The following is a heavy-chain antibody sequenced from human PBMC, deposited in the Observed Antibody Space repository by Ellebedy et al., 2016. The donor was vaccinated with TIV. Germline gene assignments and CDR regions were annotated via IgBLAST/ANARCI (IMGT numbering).Heavy chain of an antibody. V-gene: IGHV3-23*01. CDR3: VRQPGPGDYYGGTDHNAF. CDR2: ISDSAGGT. Sequence: GESLKISCAASGLTFSNYAMGWVRQAPGKGLVWVSSISDSAGGTYFTDSVEGRFTISRNNSENTLYLYIDNMRAEDTAVYYCVRQPGPGDYYGGTDHNAFWGQGALVTVSS. D-gene: IGHD3-10*01. J-gene: IGHJ4*02. CDR1: GLTFSNYA.